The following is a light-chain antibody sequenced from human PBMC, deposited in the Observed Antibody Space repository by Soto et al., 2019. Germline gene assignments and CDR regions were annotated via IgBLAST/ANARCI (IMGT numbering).Light chain of an antibody. Sequence: DIQMTQSPSSLSTPVGDRVIITCRASQGIGNRLAWYQQKPGKVPELLIYDASTLRSGVPSRFSGSGSGTDFTLIISSLQPEDVATYYCQKYNRAPWTFGQGTKVEIK. CDR2: DAS. V-gene: IGKV1-27*01. CDR1: QGIGNR. CDR3: QKYNRAPWT. J-gene: IGKJ1*01.